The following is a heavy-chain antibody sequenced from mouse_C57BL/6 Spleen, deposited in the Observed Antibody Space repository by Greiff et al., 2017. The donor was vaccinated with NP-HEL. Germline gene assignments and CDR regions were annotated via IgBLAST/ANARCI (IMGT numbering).Heavy chain of an antibody. Sequence: LQQPGAELVKPGASVKLSCKASGYTFTSYWMQWVKQRPGQGLEWIGEIDPSDSYTNYNQKFKGKATLTVDTSSSTAYMQLSSLTSEDSAVYYCARGYYGSRPSYWYFDVWGTGTTVTVSS. CDR2: IDPSDSYT. V-gene: IGHV1-50*01. CDR3: ARGYYGSRPSYWYFDV. J-gene: IGHJ1*03. CDR1: GYTFTSYW. D-gene: IGHD1-1*01.